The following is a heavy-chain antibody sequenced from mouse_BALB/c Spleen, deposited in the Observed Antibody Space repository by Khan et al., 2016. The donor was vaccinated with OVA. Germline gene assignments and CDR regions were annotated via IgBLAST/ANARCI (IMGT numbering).Heavy chain of an antibody. CDR1: GYTFPNYG. D-gene: IGHD2-14*01. CDR3: ARVGYNGTMDY. J-gene: IGHJ4*01. V-gene: IGHV9-3-1*01. Sequence: QIQLVQSGPELKKPGETVKISCKASGYTFPNYGMNWLKQAPGKGLKWMGWINTYTGEPTYADDFTGRFAFSLETSASTAHLQINNLKNEDTATYFCARVGYNGTMDYWGQGTSVTVSS. CDR2: INTYTGEP.